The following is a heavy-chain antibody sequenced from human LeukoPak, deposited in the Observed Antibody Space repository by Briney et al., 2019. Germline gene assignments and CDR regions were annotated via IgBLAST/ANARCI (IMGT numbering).Heavy chain of an antibody. D-gene: IGHD3-10*01. J-gene: IGHJ5*02. CDR3: AREVAMIRGVKNWFDR. CDR1: GDSVDSNTAA. V-gene: IGHV6-1*01. CDR2: TYYRSKWYY. Sequence: SQTLSLTCAISGDSVDSNTAAWNWIRQSPSRGLEWLGRTYYRSKWYYDYEASLKSRITINPDTSKNQFSLQLNSVTPEDTAMYYCAREVAMIRGVKNWFDRWGQGTLVTVSS.